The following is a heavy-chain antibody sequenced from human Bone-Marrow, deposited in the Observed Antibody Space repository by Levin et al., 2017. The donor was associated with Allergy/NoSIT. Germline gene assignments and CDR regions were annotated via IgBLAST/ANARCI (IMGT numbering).Heavy chain of an antibody. Sequence: GESLKISCAASGFTFINYGMQWVRQAPCKGLEWVAAISYDGSYTYYAESVRGRFTISRDNSKSMLYVQMNSLKTEDTAVYYCAKDTGNYYDTTGHFDYWGQGTLVTVSS. CDR3: AKDTGNYYDTTGHFDY. D-gene: IGHD3-22*01. J-gene: IGHJ4*02. CDR1: GFTFINYG. V-gene: IGHV3-30*18. CDR2: ISYDGSYT.